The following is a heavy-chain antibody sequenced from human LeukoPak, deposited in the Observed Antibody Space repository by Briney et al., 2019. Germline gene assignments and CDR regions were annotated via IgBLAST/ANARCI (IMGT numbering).Heavy chain of an antibody. Sequence: GVLRLSCAASGFTFSSYWMSWVRQAPGKGLEWVANIKQDGSEKYYVDSVKGRFTISRDNAKNSLYLQMNSLRAEDTAVYYCAARYSSSWYAPYYYMDVWGKGTTVTVSS. CDR1: GFTFSSYW. CDR3: AARYSSSWYAPYYYMDV. J-gene: IGHJ6*03. V-gene: IGHV3-7*01. D-gene: IGHD6-13*01. CDR2: IKQDGSEK.